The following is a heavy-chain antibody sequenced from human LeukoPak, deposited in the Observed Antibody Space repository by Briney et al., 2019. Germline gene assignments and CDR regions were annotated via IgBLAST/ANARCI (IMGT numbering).Heavy chain of an antibody. CDR2: INPSGGST. CDR1: GYTFTSYY. Sequence: GASVKVSCKASGYTFTSYYMHWVRQAPGQGLEWMGIINPSGGSTSYAQKFQGRVTMTRDTSTSTVYMELSSLRSEDTAVYYCARDYTQLYISSLDLKGIDAFDIWGQGTMVTVSS. V-gene: IGHV1-46*03. CDR3: ARDYTQLYISSLDLKGIDAFDI. J-gene: IGHJ3*02. D-gene: IGHD6-13*01.